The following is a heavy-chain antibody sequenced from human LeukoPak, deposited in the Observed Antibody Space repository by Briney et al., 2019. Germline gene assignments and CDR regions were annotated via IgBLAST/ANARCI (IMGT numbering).Heavy chain of an antibody. CDR3: ARDQFSGYYDY. D-gene: IGHD3-22*01. V-gene: IGHV3-7*01. CDR2: IKEDGSEK. Sequence: PGGSLRLSCAASGFTLSSYWMTSVRQSPTTGLEWVANIKEDGSEKYYVDSVKGRFTISRDNAKNSLYLQINSLRAEDTAVYYCARDQFSGYYDYWGQGTLVTVSS. J-gene: IGHJ4*02. CDR1: GFTLSSYW.